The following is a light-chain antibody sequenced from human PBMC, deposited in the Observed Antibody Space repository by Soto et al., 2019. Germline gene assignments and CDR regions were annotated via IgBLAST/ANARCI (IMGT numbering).Light chain of an antibody. Sequence: EIVXXXSPAXXXLXPGEXXTXXXXXSQXVXXYLAWYQQKPGQAPRLLIYDASNRATGIPARFSGSGSGTDFTLTISSLEPEDFAVYYCQQRSNWPPYTFGQGTKLEIK. CDR3: QQRSNWPPYT. J-gene: IGKJ2*01. V-gene: IGKV3-11*01. CDR1: QXVXXY. CDR2: DAS.